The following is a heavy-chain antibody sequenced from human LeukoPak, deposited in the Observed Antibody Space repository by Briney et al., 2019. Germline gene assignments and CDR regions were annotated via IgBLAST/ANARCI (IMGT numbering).Heavy chain of an antibody. V-gene: IGHV3-23*01. CDR2: ISGSGSST. J-gene: IGHJ4*02. CDR1: GFTFSSYA. D-gene: IGHD1-26*01. CDR3: AKEVGRVGYYFGY. Sequence: PGGSLRLSCAASGFTFSSYAMTWVRQAPGKGLEWVSAISGSGSSTYYADSVKGRFTISRDNSKNTLYLQMNSLRAEDTAVYYCAKEVGRVGYYFGYWGQGTLVTVSS.